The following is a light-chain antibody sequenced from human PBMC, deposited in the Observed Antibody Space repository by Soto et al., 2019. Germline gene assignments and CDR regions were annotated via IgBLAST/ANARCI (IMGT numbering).Light chain of an antibody. V-gene: IGLV2-8*01. CDR3: SSFAANDNVV. J-gene: IGLJ3*02. CDR2: EVN. Sequence: QSVLTQPPSASGSPGQSVTISCTGTSSDVGAYDYVCWYQQHPGKAPKLMIYEVNKRPSGVPDRSSGSKSGNTASLTVSGLQAGDEADYYCSSFAANDNVVFGGGTKLTVL. CDR1: SSDVGAYDY.